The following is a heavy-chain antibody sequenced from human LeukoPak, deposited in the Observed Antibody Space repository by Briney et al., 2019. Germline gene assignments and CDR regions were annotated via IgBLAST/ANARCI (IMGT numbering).Heavy chain of an antibody. D-gene: IGHD6-19*01. J-gene: IGHJ5*02. Sequence: GESLKISCKGSGYSFTSYWIGWVRQMPGKGLEWMGIIYPGDSDTRYSPSFQGQVTISADKSISTAYLQWSSLKASDTAMYYCARLPVRGIAVGDNWFDPWGQGTLVTVSS. CDR1: GYSFTSYW. CDR3: ARLPVRGIAVGDNWFDP. V-gene: IGHV5-51*01. CDR2: IYPGDSDT.